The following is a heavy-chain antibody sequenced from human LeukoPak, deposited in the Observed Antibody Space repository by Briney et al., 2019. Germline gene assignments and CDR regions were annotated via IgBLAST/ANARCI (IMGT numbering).Heavy chain of an antibody. J-gene: IGHJ3*02. CDR3: AREGYGDYAAFDI. D-gene: IGHD4-17*01. CDR1: GFTFSSHS. CDR2: INSDGSST. V-gene: IGHV3-74*01. Sequence: GGSLRLSCAASGFTFSSHSMNWVRQAPGKGLVWVSRINSDGSSTGYADSVKGRFTISRDNAKNTLYLQMNSLRAADTAVYYCAREGYGDYAAFDIWGQGTMVTVSS.